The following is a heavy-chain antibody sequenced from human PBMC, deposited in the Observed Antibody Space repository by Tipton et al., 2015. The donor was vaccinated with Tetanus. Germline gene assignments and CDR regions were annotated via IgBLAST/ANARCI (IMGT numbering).Heavy chain of an antibody. V-gene: IGHV4-34*01. CDR2: INHSGST. CDR3: ARGAYRFDY. J-gene: IGHJ4*02. CDR1: GGSFSGYY. Sequence: TLSLTCAVYGGSFSGYYWSWIRQPPGKGLEWIGEINHSGSTNYNPSLKSRVTISVDTSKNQFSLKLSSVTAADTAVHYCARGAYRFDYWGQGTLVTVSS.